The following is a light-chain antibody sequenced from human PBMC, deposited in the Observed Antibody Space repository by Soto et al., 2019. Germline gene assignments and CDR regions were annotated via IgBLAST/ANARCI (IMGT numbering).Light chain of an antibody. CDR3: QHYGTSPST. CDR1: QSVTSRF. V-gene: IGKV3-20*01. Sequence: PGERATLSCRASQSVTSRFFAWYQHKPGQAPRLLMYGASSRATGIPDRFSGSGSGTDFTLTISSLEPEDFAVYYCQHYGTSPSTFGRGTKVDIK. J-gene: IGKJ1*01. CDR2: GAS.